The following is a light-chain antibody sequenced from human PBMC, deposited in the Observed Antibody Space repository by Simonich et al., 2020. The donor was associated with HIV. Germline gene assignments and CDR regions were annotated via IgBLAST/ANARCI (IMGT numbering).Light chain of an antibody. V-gene: IGLV6-57*03. Sequence: NFMLTQPHSVSESPGKTVTISCTRSSGSTASNYVQWYQQRPGSAPTTVIYEDNQRPSGVPDRFSGSIDSSSNSASLTISGLKTEDEADYYCQSYDISNHWVFGGGTKLTVL. CDR2: EDN. J-gene: IGLJ3*02. CDR1: SGSTASNY. CDR3: QSYDISNHWV.